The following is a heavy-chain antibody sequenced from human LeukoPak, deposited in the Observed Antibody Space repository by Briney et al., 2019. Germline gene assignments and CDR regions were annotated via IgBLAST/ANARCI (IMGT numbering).Heavy chain of an antibody. CDR3: ARVRSDILTGYVDY. V-gene: IGHV4-34*01. CDR2: INHSGST. D-gene: IGHD3-9*01. Sequence: SETLSLTCAVYGGSFSGYYWSWIRQPPGKGLEWIGEINHSGSTNYNPSLKSRVTISVDTSKNQFSLKLSSVTAADTAVYYCARVRSDILTGYVDYWGQGTLVTVSS. CDR1: GGSFSGYY. J-gene: IGHJ4*02.